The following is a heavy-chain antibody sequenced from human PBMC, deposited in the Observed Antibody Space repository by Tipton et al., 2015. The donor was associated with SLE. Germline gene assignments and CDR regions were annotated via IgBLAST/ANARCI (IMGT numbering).Heavy chain of an antibody. J-gene: IGHJ4*02. CDR1: GGSIIGYY. Sequence: TLSLTCTVSGGSIIGYYWSWIRQPAGKGPEWIGRIYTGGRTIHNPSLNSRVTMSLDTSKNQFSLKLSSVTAADTAVYYCVRLELPATKADYWGPGTLVTVSS. D-gene: IGHD5-24*01. CDR2: IYTGGRT. CDR3: VRLELPATKADY. V-gene: IGHV4-4*07.